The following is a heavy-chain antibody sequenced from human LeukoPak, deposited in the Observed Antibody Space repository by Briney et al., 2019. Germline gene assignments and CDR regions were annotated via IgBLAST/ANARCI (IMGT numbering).Heavy chain of an antibody. J-gene: IGHJ6*02. V-gene: IGHV4-39*01. CDR3: ARLIAAAGTVYYYYYGMDV. CDR2: IYYSGST. D-gene: IGHD6-13*01. CDR1: GGSISSSSYY. Sequence: SETLSLTCTVSGGSISSSSYYWGWIRQPPGKGLEWIGSIYYSGSTYYNPSLKSRVTISVDTSKNQFSLKLSSVTAAGTAVYYCARLIAAAGTVYYYYYGMDVWGQGTTVTVSS.